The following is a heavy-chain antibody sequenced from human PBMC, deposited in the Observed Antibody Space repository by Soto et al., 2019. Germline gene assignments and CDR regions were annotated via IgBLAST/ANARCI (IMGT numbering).Heavy chain of an antibody. CDR2: IRGSGDRT. CDR1: GFTFSSYA. D-gene: IGHD1-1*01. CDR3: AKQQGPGTPYYYAMDV. V-gene: IGHV3-23*01. Sequence: SLRLSCAASGFTFSSYAMSWVRQAPGKGLEWVSVIRGSGDRTYYADSVKGRFTISRDNSKNTLYMQMNTLGAEDTAVYYCAKQQGPGTPYYYAMDVWGQGTTVTVSS. J-gene: IGHJ6*02.